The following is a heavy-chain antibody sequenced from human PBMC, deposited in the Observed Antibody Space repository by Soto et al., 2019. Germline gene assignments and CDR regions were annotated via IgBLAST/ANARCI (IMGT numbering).Heavy chain of an antibody. CDR1: GGSFSGYY. CDR2: RNHSGST. Sequence: WETLSLTCAVYGGSFSGYYWSWIRQPPGKGLEWIGERNHSGSTNYNPSLKSRVTISVDTSKNQFSLKLSPVTAPDTAVYSCARGRRHQSLLFGLDYWGQGTLVTVSS. V-gene: IGHV4-34*01. J-gene: IGHJ4*02. CDR3: ARGRRHQSLLFGLDY. D-gene: IGHD3-10*02.